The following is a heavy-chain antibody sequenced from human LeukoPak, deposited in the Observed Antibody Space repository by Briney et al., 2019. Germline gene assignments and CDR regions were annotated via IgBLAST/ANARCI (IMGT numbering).Heavy chain of an antibody. V-gene: IGHV3-23*01. J-gene: IGHJ4*02. D-gene: IGHD3-22*01. Sequence: GGSLRLSCAASGFTFSSYAMSWVRQAPGKGLEWVSAISGSGGSTYYADSVKGRFTISRDNSKNTLYLQMNSLRAEDTAVYYCAKDGGPRITMIVVVIHFDYWGQGTLVTVSS. CDR2: ISGSGGST. CDR3: AKDGGPRITMIVVVIHFDY. CDR1: GFTFSSYA.